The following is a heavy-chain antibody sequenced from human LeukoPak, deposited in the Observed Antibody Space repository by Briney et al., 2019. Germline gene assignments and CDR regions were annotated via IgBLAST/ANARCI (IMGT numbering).Heavy chain of an antibody. D-gene: IGHD4-11*01. CDR3: AKDRYGDYSNYVDY. V-gene: IGHV3-30-3*01. Sequence: AGGSLRLSCAASGFTFSSYAMHWVRQAPGKGLEWVAVISYDGSNKYYADSVEGRFTISRDNSKNTLYLQMNSLRAEDTAVYYCAKDRYGDYSNYVDYWGQGTLVTVSS. J-gene: IGHJ4*02. CDR2: ISYDGSNK. CDR1: GFTFSSYA.